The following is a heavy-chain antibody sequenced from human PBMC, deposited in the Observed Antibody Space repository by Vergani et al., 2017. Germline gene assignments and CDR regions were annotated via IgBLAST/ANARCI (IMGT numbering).Heavy chain of an antibody. CDR2: VMPSGMT. J-gene: IGHJ6*03. CDR1: GFSVSNSDYF. CDR3: ARYRLGYVEV. D-gene: IGHD3-16*02. V-gene: IGHV4-61*02. Sequence: QVQLQESGPGVVKPSQTLSLTCTVPGFSVSNSDYFWTWIRQPAGKGLEWIGRVMPSGMTNYNPSLESRVTMSVDTSKDHFSLRLASVTVADTAVYYCARYRLGYVEVWGKGTTVIVSS.